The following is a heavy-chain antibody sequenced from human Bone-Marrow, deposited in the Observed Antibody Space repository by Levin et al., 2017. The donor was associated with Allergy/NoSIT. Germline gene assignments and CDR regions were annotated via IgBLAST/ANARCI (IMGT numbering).Heavy chain of an antibody. CDR1: GASFTSGEYY. D-gene: IGHD4-17*01. J-gene: IGHJ4*02. V-gene: IGHV4-30-4*01. Sequence: SETLSLTCTVSGASFTSGEYYWTWIRQPPGKGLEWIGYIYNSGITSYNPSLKSRISMSIDTSKNQFSLTLSSVTAADTAVYYCARDYGDEDFWGQGTLVTVSS. CDR2: IYNSGIT. CDR3: ARDYGDEDF.